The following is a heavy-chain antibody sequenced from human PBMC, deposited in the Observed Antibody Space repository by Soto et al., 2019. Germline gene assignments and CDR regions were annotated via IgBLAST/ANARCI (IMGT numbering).Heavy chain of an antibody. CDR2: IFWDDDK. V-gene: IGHV2-5*02. Sequence: QITLKESGPALVRPTQTLTLTCSFSGFSLTTRGVAVGWIRQPPGKALEWLALIFWDDDKWYSPSLRSRLTITDDTSKNQVVLTMTNMDPVHTATYYCAHRSRGYAYYFDQWGQGTLVTVSS. CDR1: GFSLTTRGVA. CDR3: AHRSRGYAYYFDQ. D-gene: IGHD5-12*01. J-gene: IGHJ4*02.